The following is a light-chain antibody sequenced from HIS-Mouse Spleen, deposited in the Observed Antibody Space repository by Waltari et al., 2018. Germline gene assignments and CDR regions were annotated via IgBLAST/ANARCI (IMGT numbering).Light chain of an antibody. J-gene: IGLJ3*02. CDR3: AAWDDSLSGPV. Sequence: QSVLTQPPSASGTPGQRVTISCSGSSSNIGSNYVYWYQQLPGTAPKLLIYRNNQLPSGVPDRVSGSKSGTSASLAISGLRSEDEADYYCAAWDDSLSGPVFGGGTKLTVL. CDR2: RNN. V-gene: IGLV1-47*01. CDR1: SSNIGSNY.